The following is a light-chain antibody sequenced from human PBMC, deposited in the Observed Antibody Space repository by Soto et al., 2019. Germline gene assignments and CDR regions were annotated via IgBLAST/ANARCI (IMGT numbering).Light chain of an antibody. CDR2: AAS. CDR3: QQGYSNPWT. Sequence: DIQMTQSPSSLSASIGDRVTGTCRASQTVNTYLHWYQQNPGKAPKLLIYAASNLQSGVPSRFSGSGSGTNFTLSLNSLQPEDFATYYCQQGYSNPWTFGQGTKV. V-gene: IGKV1-39*01. CDR1: QTVNTY. J-gene: IGKJ1*01.